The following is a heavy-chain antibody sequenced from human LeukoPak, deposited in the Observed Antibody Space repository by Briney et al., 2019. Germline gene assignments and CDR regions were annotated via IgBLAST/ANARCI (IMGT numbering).Heavy chain of an antibody. V-gene: IGHV3-74*01. CDR2: INGDGSNI. Sequence: PGGSLRLSCAASGFTFSSYWMHWVRQVPGKGLVWVARINGDGSNIAYADSVRGRFTISRDNAKNTLYLQMNSLRAEDTAVYYCAKTSMSGGLIVIYYFDYWGQGTLVTVSS. CDR3: AKTSMSGGLIVIYYFDY. J-gene: IGHJ4*02. CDR1: GFTFSSYW. D-gene: IGHD3-16*02.